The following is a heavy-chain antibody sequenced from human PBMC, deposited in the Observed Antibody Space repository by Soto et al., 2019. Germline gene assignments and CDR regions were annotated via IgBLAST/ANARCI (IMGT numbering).Heavy chain of an antibody. CDR3: ARSPKGTTLATHFDY. CDR2: IYHSGST. Sequence: SETLSLTCAVSGGSISSDDYSWSWIRQPPGKGLEWIGYIYHSGSTYYNPSLKSRVTISLDRSKNEFSLNLSSVTAADTALYYCARSPKGTTLATHFDYWGQGALVTVSS. D-gene: IGHD4-17*01. V-gene: IGHV4-30-2*01. CDR1: GGSISSDDYS. J-gene: IGHJ4*02.